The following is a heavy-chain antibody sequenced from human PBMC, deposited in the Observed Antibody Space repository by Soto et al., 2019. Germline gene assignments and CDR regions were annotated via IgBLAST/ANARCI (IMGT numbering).Heavy chain of an antibody. CDR2: IIPIFGTA. CDR3: ARDPYYYDSSGYPDWYFDL. V-gene: IGHV1-69*01. Sequence: QVQLVQSGAEVQKPGSSVKVSCKASGGTFSSYAISWVRQAPGQGLEWMGGIIPIFGTANYAQKFQGRVTITADESTSTAYMELSSLRSEDTAVYYCARDPYYYDSSGYPDWYFDLWGRGTLVTVSS. J-gene: IGHJ2*01. CDR1: GGTFSSYA. D-gene: IGHD3-22*01.